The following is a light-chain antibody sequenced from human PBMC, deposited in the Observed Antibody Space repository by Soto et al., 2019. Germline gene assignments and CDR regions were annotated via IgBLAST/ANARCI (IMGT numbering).Light chain of an antibody. CDR1: QGISNY. J-gene: IGKJ4*01. Sequence: DIQMTQSPSSLSASVGDRVTITCRASQGISNYLAWYQQKPGKVPKLMIYSASTLHSGVPSLFSGSGSGTDFTLTISSLHPEDVATYYCQRYNSAPPVTFGGGTKLEIK. CDR2: SAS. CDR3: QRYNSAPPVT. V-gene: IGKV1-27*01.